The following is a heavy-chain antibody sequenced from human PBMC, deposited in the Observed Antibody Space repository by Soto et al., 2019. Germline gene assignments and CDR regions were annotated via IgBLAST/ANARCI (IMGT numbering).Heavy chain of an antibody. CDR2: IIPIFQTT. V-gene: IGHV1-69*01. D-gene: IGHD2-21*01. CDR1: GGTFSNYA. J-gene: IGHJ4*02. CDR3: VRDRGTQVHIFVWDN. Sequence: QVQLVQSGAEAKKPGSSVKVSCKASGGTFSNYAFSWVRQAPGQGLEWMGGIIPIFQTTTYPQMFQDRVTITADGSTSTTYLALSSLIAEDTAVYYCVRDRGTQVHIFVWDNWGQGTLVTVSS.